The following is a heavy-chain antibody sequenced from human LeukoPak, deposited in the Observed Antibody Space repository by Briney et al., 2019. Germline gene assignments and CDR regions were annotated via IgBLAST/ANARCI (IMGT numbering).Heavy chain of an antibody. V-gene: IGHV3-7*01. D-gene: IGHD2-8*01. Sequence: GGSLRLSCAASGFTFSSYWMSWVRQAPGKGLECVANIKQDGSQKYYVDSVKGRFTISRDNAKNSLYLQMNSLRSEDTAVYYCARDVGPNDYVDYWVQGTLVTVSS. J-gene: IGHJ4*02. CDR3: ARDVGPNDYVDY. CDR1: GFTFSSYW. CDR2: IKQDGSQK.